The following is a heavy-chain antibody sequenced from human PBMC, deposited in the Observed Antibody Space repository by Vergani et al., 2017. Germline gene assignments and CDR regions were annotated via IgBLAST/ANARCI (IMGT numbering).Heavy chain of an antibody. J-gene: IGHJ5*02. Sequence: QVQLVQSGAEVKKPGSSVKVSCKASGGTFSSYAISWVRQAPGQGLEWMGGIIPIFGTANYAQKFQGRVTITADESTSTAYMELSSLRSEDTAVYYCASSVVVVPAAISWFDHWGQGTLVTVSS. CDR3: ASSVVVVPAAISWFDH. V-gene: IGHV1-69*12. CDR1: GGTFSSYA. CDR2: IIPIFGTA. D-gene: IGHD2-2*02.